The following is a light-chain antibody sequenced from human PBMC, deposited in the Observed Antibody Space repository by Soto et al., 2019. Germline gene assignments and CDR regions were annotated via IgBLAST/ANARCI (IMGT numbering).Light chain of an antibody. Sequence: EIVMTQSPATLSVSPGERAALSCRASQSVSSNLAWYQQKPGQAPRLLIYGASTRATGIPARFSGSGSGTAFTLTISSLQFEDFALYFCQQYNNWPPDRTFGQGTKVEIK. V-gene: IGKV3-15*01. CDR2: GAS. CDR1: QSVSSN. J-gene: IGKJ1*01. CDR3: QQYNNWPPDRT.